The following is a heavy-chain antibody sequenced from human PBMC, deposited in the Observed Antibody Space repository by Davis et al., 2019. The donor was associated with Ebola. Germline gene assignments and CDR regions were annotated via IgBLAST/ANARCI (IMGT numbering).Heavy chain of an antibody. CDR3: ARDPPYCTNGVCYGRGFDY. CDR2: ISYDGSNK. CDR1: GFTFSSYA. J-gene: IGHJ4*02. D-gene: IGHD2-8*01. V-gene: IGHV3-30-3*01. Sequence: PGGSLRLSCAASGFTFSSYAMHWVRQAPGKGLEWVAVISYDGSNKYYADSVKGRFTISRDNSKNTLYLQMNSLRAEDTAVYYCARDPPYCTNGVCYGRGFDYWGQGTLVTVSS.